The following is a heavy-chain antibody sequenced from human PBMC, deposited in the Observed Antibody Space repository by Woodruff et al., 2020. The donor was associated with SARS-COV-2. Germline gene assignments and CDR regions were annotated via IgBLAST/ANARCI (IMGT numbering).Heavy chain of an antibody. V-gene: IGHV3-23*01. CDR3: AKDRRLDFWSGYLPSDY. J-gene: IGHJ4*02. CDR2: ISGSGGST. D-gene: IGHD3-3*01. Sequence: TAISGSGGSTYYADSVKGRFTISRDNSKNTLYLQMNSLRAEDTAVYYCAKDRRLDFWSGYLPSDYWGQ.